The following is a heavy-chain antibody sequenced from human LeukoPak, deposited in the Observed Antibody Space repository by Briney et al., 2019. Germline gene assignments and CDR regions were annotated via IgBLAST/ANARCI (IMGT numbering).Heavy chain of an antibody. V-gene: IGHV3-23*01. D-gene: IGHD6-13*01. J-gene: IGHJ4*02. Sequence: GGSLRLSCAASGVTFSNYAMSWVRQAPGKGLEWVSSTSFDGGATYYADSVKGRFTFSRDNSKNTMYLQMNSLRVEDTAVYYCATITAASASGYWGQGTLVTVSS. CDR3: ATITAASASGY. CDR1: GVTFSNYA. CDR2: TSFDGGAT.